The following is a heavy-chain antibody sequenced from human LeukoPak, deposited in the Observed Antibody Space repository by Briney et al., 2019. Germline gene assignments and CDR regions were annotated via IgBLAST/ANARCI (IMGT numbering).Heavy chain of an antibody. Sequence: YPGGSLRLSCAASGFTVSSNYMSWVRQAPGKGLEWVSVIYSGGSTYYADSVKGRFTISRDNSKNTLYLQMNSLRAEDTAVYYCARIWFSASRYYYMDVWGKRTTVTLSS. J-gene: IGHJ6*03. D-gene: IGHD3-10*01. CDR2: IYSGGST. CDR1: GFTVSSNY. V-gene: IGHV3-53*01. CDR3: ARIWFSASRYYYMDV.